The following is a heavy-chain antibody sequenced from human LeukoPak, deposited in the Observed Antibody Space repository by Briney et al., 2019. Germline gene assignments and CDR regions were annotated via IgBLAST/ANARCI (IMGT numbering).Heavy chain of an antibody. J-gene: IGHJ4*02. CDR1: GVTFRAHW. V-gene: IGHV3-48*01. Sequence: GGFLRLSCAASGVTFRAHWMNWVRQSPGKGLEWVSSISSSSSTLYYADSVKGRFTISRDNAKNSLYLQMNSLRAEDTAVYYCAVSFDYWGQGTLVTVSS. CDR3: AVSFDY. D-gene: IGHD5/OR15-5a*01. CDR2: ISSSSSTL.